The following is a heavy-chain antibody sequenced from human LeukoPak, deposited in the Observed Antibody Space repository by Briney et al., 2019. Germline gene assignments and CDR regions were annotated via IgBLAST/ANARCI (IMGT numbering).Heavy chain of an antibody. Sequence: PGGSLRLSCAASGFTFNTYPMRWVRQAPGRGLEWVSAISSDGSDGYYADSVKGRFTISRDNSKNTLYLQLDGLRPEDTAVYYCARDQGSASAPSLDYWGQGTLVTVSS. CDR2: ISSDGSDG. D-gene: IGHD4/OR15-4a*01. V-gene: IGHV3-30*04. CDR1: GFTFNTYP. J-gene: IGHJ4*02. CDR3: ARDQGSASAPSLDY.